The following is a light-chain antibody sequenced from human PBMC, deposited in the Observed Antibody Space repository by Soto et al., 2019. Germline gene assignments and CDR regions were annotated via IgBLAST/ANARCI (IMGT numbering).Light chain of an antibody. J-gene: IGKJ1*01. CDR3: QHYNSYSEA. CDR1: QGIRND. Sequence: DIQMTQSPSSLSASVGDRVTITCRASQGIRNDLSWYQQKPGEAPKXLVYVASSLDGGVPARFSGSGSGTEFTLTISSLQPEDFATYYCQHYNSYSEAFGQGTKVDIK. CDR2: VAS. V-gene: IGKV1-17*01.